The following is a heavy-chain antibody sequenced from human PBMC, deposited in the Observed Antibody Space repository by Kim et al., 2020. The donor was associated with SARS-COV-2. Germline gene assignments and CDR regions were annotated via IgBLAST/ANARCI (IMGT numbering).Heavy chain of an antibody. CDR2: IGADGDT. Sequence: GGSLRLSCAASGFTFSSHDMHWVRQATGKGLEWVSGIGADGDTYYLGSVRGRFTISRENAKNSLYLQMNSLTVGDTAVYYCVRDLSGRNYYYGLDVWGQG. J-gene: IGHJ6*02. CDR1: GFTFSSHD. CDR3: VRDLSGRNYYYGLDV. V-gene: IGHV3-13*01. D-gene: IGHD1-26*01.